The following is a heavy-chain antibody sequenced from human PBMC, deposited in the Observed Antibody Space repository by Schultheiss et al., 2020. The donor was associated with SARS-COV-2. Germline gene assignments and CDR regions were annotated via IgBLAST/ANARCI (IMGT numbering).Heavy chain of an antibody. J-gene: IGHJ4*02. D-gene: IGHD1-26*01. CDR1: GFTFSSYG. Sequence: GGSLRLSCAASGFTFSSYGLHWVRQAPGKGLAWVAAISYDETNKFYTDSVKLRFTIAIDNSKNTLYLQMNSLRAEDRGVYYCARVPQWELCYWGQGALSTVA. CDR2: ISYDETNK. V-gene: IGHV3-30*03. CDR3: ARVPQWELCY.